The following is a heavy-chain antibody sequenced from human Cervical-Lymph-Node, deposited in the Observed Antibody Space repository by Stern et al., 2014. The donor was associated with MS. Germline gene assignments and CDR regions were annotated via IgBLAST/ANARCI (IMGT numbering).Heavy chain of an antibody. Sequence: DQLGEPGGDLVQPGGSLRLSCGASGFTFSSYSMNWLRTAPGKGLEWDSDISSSRGTIYYAHSWKGRYTISSAHTQIQQHLLMNSLRDEDTAVYYCARVVSLWGDPVGYWGQGALVIVPS. D-gene: IGHD1-26*01. CDR2: ISSSRGTI. CDR1: GFTFSSYS. V-gene: IGHV3-48*02. J-gene: IGHJ4*02. CDR3: ARVVSLWGDPVGY.